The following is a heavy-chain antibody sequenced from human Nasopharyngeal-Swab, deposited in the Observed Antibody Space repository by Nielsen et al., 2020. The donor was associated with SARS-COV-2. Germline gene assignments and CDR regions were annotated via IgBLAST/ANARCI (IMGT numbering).Heavy chain of an antibody. CDR1: GFTFSDYY. D-gene: IGHD3-10*01. J-gene: IGHJ6*02. CDR3: ARFEGITMVRGAVDV. Sequence: GGSLRLSCAASGFTFSDYYMSWIRQAPGKGLDWLSYISSSSTHINYADSVKGRFTTSRDNAKTSVYLQMNSLRPEDTAVYYCARFEGITMVRGAVDVWGQGTTVTVSS. CDR2: ISSSSTHI. V-gene: IGHV3-11*03.